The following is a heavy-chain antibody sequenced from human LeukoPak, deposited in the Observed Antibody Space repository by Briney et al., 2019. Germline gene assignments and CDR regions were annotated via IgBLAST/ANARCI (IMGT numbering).Heavy chain of an antibody. Sequence: PGGSLRLSCAASGFTVSTNYMNWVRQAPGKGLEWVSVIYSNGNTYYADSVKGRFTISRDNSKNTLYLQMNSLRAEDTAVYYCARERGGYYFDSWGQGILVTVSS. CDR2: IYSNGNT. V-gene: IGHV3-53*01. CDR3: ARERGGYYFDS. J-gene: IGHJ4*02. D-gene: IGHD3-16*01. CDR1: GFTVSTNY.